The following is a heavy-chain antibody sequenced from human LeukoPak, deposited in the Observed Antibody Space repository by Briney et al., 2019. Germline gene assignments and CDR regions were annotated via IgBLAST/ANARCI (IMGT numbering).Heavy chain of an antibody. J-gene: IGHJ6*02. CDR1: GYTFTSYD. CDR2: MNPNSGNT. V-gene: IGHV1-8*01. Sequence: ASVKVPCKASGYTFTSYDINWVRQATGQGLEWMGWMNPNSGNTGYAQKFQGRVTMTRNTSISTAYMELSSLRSEDTAVYYCASVAMVTTDYYGMDVWGQGTTVTVSS. D-gene: IGHD4-17*01. CDR3: ASVAMVTTDYYGMDV.